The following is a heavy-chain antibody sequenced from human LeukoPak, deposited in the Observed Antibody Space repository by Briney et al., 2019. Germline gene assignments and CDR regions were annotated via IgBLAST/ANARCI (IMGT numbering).Heavy chain of an antibody. CDR3: ARVLDSSGYFDY. Sequence: GASVKVSCKASGYTFTGYYMHWVRQAPGQGLEWMGGIIPIFGTANYAQKFQGRVTITADKSTSTAYMELSSLRSEDTAVYYCARVLDSSGYFDYWGQGTLVTVSS. CDR1: GYTFTGYY. V-gene: IGHV1-69*06. D-gene: IGHD3-22*01. J-gene: IGHJ4*02. CDR2: IIPIFGTA.